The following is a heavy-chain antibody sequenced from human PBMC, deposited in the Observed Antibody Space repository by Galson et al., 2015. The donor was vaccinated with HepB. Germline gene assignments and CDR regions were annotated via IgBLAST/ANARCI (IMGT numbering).Heavy chain of an antibody. V-gene: IGHV2-5*02. J-gene: IGHJ4*02. CDR2: IYWDDIK. D-gene: IGHD2-15*01. CDR1: GFSLSTNGEG. Sequence: PALVKPTQTLTLTCILSGFSLSTNGEGVGWIRQPPGKALEWLAAIYWDDIKRYSPSLKTRLTITKDTSKNQVVITMANMDPVDTATYYCAHRGLHATYFDSWGQGVLVTVSS. CDR3: AHRGLHATYFDS.